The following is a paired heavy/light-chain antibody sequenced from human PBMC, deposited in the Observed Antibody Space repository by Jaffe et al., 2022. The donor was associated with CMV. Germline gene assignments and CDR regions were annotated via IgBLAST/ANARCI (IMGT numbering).Heavy chain of an antibody. CDR3: AKGNGPRTFHYGMDV. J-gene: IGHJ6*02. Sequence: EMQLVESGGGLVQPGRSLRLSCAASGFTFDSHAMHWVRQAPGKGLEWVSGLSWDSGKIGYADSVKGRFTISRDNAKNSLYLEMNSLRAEDAAVYYCAKGNGPRTFHYGMDVWGQGTTVIVSS. D-gene: IGHD2-2*01. CDR1: GFTFDSHA. CDR2: LSWDSGKI. V-gene: IGHV3-9*01.
Light chain of an antibody. J-gene: IGKJ1*01. CDR1: QSVTSN. CDR3: QQYDNWPPWT. V-gene: IGKV3-15*01. Sequence: DIVMTQSPATLSVSPGERATLSCRASQSVTSNLAWYQHKPGQTPRLLIYAASTRAPGIPARFSGSGSGTDFTLTISSLQSEDFAVYYCQQYDNWPPWTFGQGTKVEIK. CDR2: AAS.